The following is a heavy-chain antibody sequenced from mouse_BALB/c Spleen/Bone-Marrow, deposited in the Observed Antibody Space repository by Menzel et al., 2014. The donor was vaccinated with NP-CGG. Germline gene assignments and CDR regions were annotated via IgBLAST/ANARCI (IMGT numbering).Heavy chain of an antibody. Sequence: QVQLKESGAKLAKPGASVKMSCKTSGYTFTTYWIHWVKQRPGQGLEWIGYINPSTGYTEYNQKFKDKATLTADKSSSTAYMQLSSLTSEEFAVYYCAREGIYYGNTWFAYWGQGTLVTVSA. CDR3: AREGIYYGNTWFAY. J-gene: IGHJ3*01. D-gene: IGHD2-1*01. CDR1: GYTFTTYW. V-gene: IGHV1-7*01. CDR2: INPSTGYT.